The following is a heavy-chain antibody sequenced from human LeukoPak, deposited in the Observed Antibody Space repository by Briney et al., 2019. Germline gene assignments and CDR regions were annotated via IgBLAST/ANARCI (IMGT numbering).Heavy chain of an antibody. CDR3: ARQSRSIYYYYYYYMDV. Sequence: SETLSLTCAVYGGSFSGYYWSWIRQPPGKGLEWIGEINHSGSTNYNPSLKSRVTISVDTSKNQFPLKLSSVTAADTAVYYCARQSRSIYYYYYYYMDVWGKGTTVTISS. CDR2: INHSGST. V-gene: IGHV4-34*01. D-gene: IGHD3-3*02. CDR1: GGSFSGYY. J-gene: IGHJ6*03.